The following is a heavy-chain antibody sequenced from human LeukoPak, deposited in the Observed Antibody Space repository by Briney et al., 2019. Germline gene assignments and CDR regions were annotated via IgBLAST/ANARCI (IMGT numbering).Heavy chain of an antibody. V-gene: IGHV3-23*01. CDR2: ISGSGSMT. CDR1: GFTFSSYW. Sequence: GGSLRLSCAASGFTFSSYWMTWVRQAPGKGLEWVSAISGSGSMTYYADSVKGRFTISRDKSNNTLYLQMNSLRAEDTALYYCAKTGDYFDSTDYYRPDAFDIWGQGTMVTVSS. J-gene: IGHJ3*02. D-gene: IGHD3-22*01. CDR3: AKTGDYFDSTDYYRPDAFDI.